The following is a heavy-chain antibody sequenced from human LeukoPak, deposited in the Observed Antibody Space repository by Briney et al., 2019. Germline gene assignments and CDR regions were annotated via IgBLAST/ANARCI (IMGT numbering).Heavy chain of an antibody. J-gene: IGHJ4*02. CDR1: GGSISSGSYY. CDR3: ASTRYDSSCSSARNFDH. CDR2: IYYSGST. Sequence: SETLSLTCTVSGGSISSGSYYWTWIRQPPGKALEWIGYIYYSGSTKYNPSLKGRVTISVDTSKNQFSLELSSVTAADTAVYFCASTRYDSSCSSARNFDHWGQGTLVTVSS. D-gene: IGHD3-22*01. V-gene: IGHV4-61*01.